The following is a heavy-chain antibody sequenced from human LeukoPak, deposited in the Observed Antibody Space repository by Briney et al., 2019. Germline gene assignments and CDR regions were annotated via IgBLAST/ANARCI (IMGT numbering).Heavy chain of an antibody. CDR2: ISYDGSNK. J-gene: IGHJ3*02. D-gene: IGHD2-2*01. CDR3: ARDRVVVPSAFDI. Sequence: GGSLRLSCAASGFTFSSYAMHWVRQAPGKGLEWVAVISYDGSNKYYADSVKGRFTISRDNSKNTLYLQMNSLRAEDTAVYYCARDRVVVPSAFDIWGQGTMVTVSS. CDR1: GFTFSSYA. V-gene: IGHV3-30-3*01.